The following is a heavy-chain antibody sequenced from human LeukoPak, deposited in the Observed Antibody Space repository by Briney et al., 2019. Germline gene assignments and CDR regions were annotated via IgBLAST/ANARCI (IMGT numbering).Heavy chain of an antibody. V-gene: IGHV4-59*01. CDR1: GGSLSSYY. CDR2: IYYSGST. D-gene: IGHD3-22*01. CDR3: ARAPYDSSGSLDY. J-gene: IGHJ4*02. Sequence: PSETLSLTCTVSGGSLSSYYWSWIRQPPGKGLEWIGYIYYSGSTNYNPSLTSRVTISVDTSKKQFSLKLSSVTAADTAVFYCARAPYDSSGSLDYWGQGTLVTVSS.